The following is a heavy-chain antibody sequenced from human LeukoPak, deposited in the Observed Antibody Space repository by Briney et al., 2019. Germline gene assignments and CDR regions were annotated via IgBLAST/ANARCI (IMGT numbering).Heavy chain of an antibody. J-gene: IGHJ3*02. Sequence: SETLSLTCAVYGGSFSGYYWTWIRQPPGEGLEWIGYIYNSRSTNYNPSLNSRVTISVDASKNQFSLKLNSVTAADTAVYYCARRNVLTEGEAFDIWGQGTMVTVSS. CDR1: GGSFSGYY. CDR2: IYNSRST. D-gene: IGHD3-9*01. V-gene: IGHV4-59*08. CDR3: ARRNVLTEGEAFDI.